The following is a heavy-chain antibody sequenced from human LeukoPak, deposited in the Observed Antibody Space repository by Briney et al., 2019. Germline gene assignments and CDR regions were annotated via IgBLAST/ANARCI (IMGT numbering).Heavy chain of an antibody. D-gene: IGHD3-10*01. V-gene: IGHV3-23*01. CDR2: ITGGGDST. CDR1: GFTFSNYA. Sequence: GGSLRLSCAASGFTFSNYAMRWARQAPGKGLEWVSTITGGGDSTYYADSVKGRFTISRDNSKYTLYLQMNSLRAEDTAIYYCTRAPGNYFDNWGQGTLVTVSS. CDR3: TRAPGNYFDN. J-gene: IGHJ4*02.